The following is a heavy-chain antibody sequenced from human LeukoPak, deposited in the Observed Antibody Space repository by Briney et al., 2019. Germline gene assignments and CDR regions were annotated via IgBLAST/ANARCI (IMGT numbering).Heavy chain of an antibody. D-gene: IGHD2-2*01. CDR2: ISAYSGNT. Sequence: ASVKVSCKASGYTFTSYGISWVRQAPGQGLEWMGWISAYSGNTNYAQKLQGRVTMITGTSTSTAYMELRSLRSDDTAVYYCASHCSSTSCSYRYWGQGTLVTVSS. V-gene: IGHV1-18*01. CDR1: GYTFTSYG. CDR3: ASHCSSTSCSYRY. J-gene: IGHJ4*02.